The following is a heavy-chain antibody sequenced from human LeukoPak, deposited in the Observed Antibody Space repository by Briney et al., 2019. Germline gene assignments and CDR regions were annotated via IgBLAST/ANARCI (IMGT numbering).Heavy chain of an antibody. CDR2: ITASAAST. V-gene: IGHV3-23*01. CDR3: AREEGGFGELFIDY. Sequence: GGSLRLSCAASGFTFNSYAMSWVRQAPGKGLEWVSAITASAASTYYADSVKGRFTISRDNSKNTLYLQMNSLRAEDTAVYYCAREEGGFGELFIDYWGQGILVTVSS. D-gene: IGHD3-10*01. CDR1: GFTFNSYA. J-gene: IGHJ4*02.